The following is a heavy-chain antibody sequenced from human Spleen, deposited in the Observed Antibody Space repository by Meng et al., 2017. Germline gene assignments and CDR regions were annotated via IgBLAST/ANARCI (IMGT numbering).Heavy chain of an antibody. CDR2: INHSGST. Sequence: QSQAQLWVSGLGMSPATLSLTCSFFVGSFSYYNCSWNRQPPGKGLELVWEINHSGSTNYNPYLESLATLSVDTSQNNHSLKLSSVTAAGSAVYYFAKGPTTMAHDFDYWGQGTLVTASS. CDR3: AKGPTTMAHDFDY. D-gene: IGHD5-24*01. J-gene: IGHJ4*02. V-gene: IGHV4-34*02. CDR1: VGSFSYYN.